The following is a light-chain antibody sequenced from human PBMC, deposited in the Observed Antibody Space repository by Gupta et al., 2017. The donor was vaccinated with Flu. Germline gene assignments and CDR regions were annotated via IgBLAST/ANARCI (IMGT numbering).Light chain of an antibody. J-gene: IGKJ1*01. Sequence: PSSLSASIGDRVIITCRASQDIRNDLGWYQQKPGKAPKVLIYVASRLQSGVPSRFSGSGSGTDFTLTISSLQPEDFATYYCLQDYNYPWTFGQGTKVEIK. CDR2: VAS. CDR3: LQDYNYPWT. CDR1: QDIRND. V-gene: IGKV1-6*01.